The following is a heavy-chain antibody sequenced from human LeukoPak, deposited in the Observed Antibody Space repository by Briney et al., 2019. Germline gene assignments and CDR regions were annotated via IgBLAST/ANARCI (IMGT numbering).Heavy chain of an antibody. J-gene: IGHJ5*02. D-gene: IGHD5-24*01. CDR3: ARDGRDGYTNWFDP. CDR1: GGTFSSYA. V-gene: IGHV1-69*13. CDR2: IIPIFGTA. Sequence: SVKVSCKASGGTFSSYAISWVRQAPGQGLEWMGGIIPIFGTANYAQKFQGRVTITADESTSTAYMELSGLRSEDTAVYYCARDGRDGYTNWFDPWGQGTLVTVSS.